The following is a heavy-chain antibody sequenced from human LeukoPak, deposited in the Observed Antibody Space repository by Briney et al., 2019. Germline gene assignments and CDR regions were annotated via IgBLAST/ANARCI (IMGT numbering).Heavy chain of an antibody. CDR2: ISGSGGST. D-gene: IGHD2-2*01. J-gene: IGHJ1*01. Sequence: GGSLRLSCAASGFTFSSYAMSWVRQAPGKGLEWVSAISGSGGSTYYADSVKGRFTISRDNSKNTLYLQMNSLRAEDTAVYYCARATVPAARAEYFQHWGQGTLVTVSS. V-gene: IGHV3-23*01. CDR3: ARATVPAARAEYFQH. CDR1: GFTFSSYA.